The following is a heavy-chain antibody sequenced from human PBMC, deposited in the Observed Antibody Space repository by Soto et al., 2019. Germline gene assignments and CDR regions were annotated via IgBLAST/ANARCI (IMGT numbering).Heavy chain of an antibody. J-gene: IGHJ6*03. CDR1: SGSISSSNW. D-gene: IGHD2-15*01. V-gene: IGHV4-4*02. CDR2: NYHSGST. CDR3: ARVNIVVVVAATIYYYYYMDV. Sequence: QVQLQESGPGLVKPSGTLSLTCAVSSGSISSSNWWSWVRQPPGKVLEWIGENYHSGSTNYNPSLKSRVTVSVDKYKNQFSLKLSSVTAADTAVYYCARVNIVVVVAATIYYYYYMDVWGKGTTVTVSS.